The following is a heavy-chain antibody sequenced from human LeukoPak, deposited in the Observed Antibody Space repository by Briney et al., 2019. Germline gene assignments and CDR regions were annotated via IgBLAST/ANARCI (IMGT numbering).Heavy chain of an antibody. V-gene: IGHV4-61*01. J-gene: IGHJ6*02. CDR3: ASGDIVVVPAAGKSYYYYYGMDV. CDR1: GGSVSSGSYY. CDR2: IYYSGST. Sequence: PSETLSLTCTVSGGSVSSGSYYWSWIRQPSGKGLEWIGYIYYSGSTNYNPSLKSRVTISVDTSKNQFSLKLSSVTAADTAVYYCASGDIVVVPAAGKSYYYYYGMDVWGQGTTVTVSS. D-gene: IGHD2-2*01.